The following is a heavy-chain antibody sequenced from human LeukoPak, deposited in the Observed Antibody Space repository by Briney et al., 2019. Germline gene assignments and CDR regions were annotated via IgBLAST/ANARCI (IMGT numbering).Heavy chain of an antibody. CDR2: IKSKTDGGTT. J-gene: IGHJ4*02. CDR3: TTDMYYYDSSGSDY. CDR1: GFTFSNAW. V-gene: IGHV3-15*01. Sequence: GRSLRLSCAASGFTFSNAWMSWVRQAPGKGLEWDGRIKSKTDGGTTDYAAPVKGRFTISRDDSKNTLYLQMNSLKTEDTAVYYCTTDMYYYDSSGSDYWGQGTLVTVSS. D-gene: IGHD3-22*01.